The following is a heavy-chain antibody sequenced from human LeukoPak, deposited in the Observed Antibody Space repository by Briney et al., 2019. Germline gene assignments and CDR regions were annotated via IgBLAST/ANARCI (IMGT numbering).Heavy chain of an antibody. V-gene: IGHV3-23*01. J-gene: IGHJ4*02. CDR1: GFVFSNYA. Sequence: GGSLRLSCAASGFVFSNYAMNWVRQAPGKGLEWVSGISHSGGTTYYADSVKGRLTISRDNSKNTLYLQMNSLRAEDTAIYYCAKASWGGVTTIYFDYWGQGNLVTVSS. CDR2: ISHSGGTT. CDR3: AKASWGGVTTIYFDY. D-gene: IGHD3-16*01.